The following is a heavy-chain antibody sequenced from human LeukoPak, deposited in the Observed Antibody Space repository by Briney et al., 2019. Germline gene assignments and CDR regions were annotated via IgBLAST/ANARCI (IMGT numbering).Heavy chain of an antibody. CDR1: GGSISSSSYY. V-gene: IGHV4-39*01. CDR3: ARHSSRGYFDY. Sequence: PSETLSLTCTVSGGSISSSSYYWGWIRQPPGKGLEWIGSIYYSGSTYYNPSLKSRVTISVDTSKNQFSLKLSSVTAADTAVYYCARHSSRGYFDYWGQGTLATVSS. CDR2: IYYSGST. J-gene: IGHJ4*02.